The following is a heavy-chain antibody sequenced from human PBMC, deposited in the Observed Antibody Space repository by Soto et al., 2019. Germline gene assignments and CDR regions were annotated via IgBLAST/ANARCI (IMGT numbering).Heavy chain of an antibody. Sequence: QVQLQQWGAGLLKPSETLSLTCAVYGGSFSGYYWTWLRQPPGTGLEWIGEINHSGSTNYNPSLKSRVTISVDTSKNQFSLKLTSVTAADTAVYYGARDKITGLFDYWGQGTLVTVSS. CDR3: ARDKITGLFDY. V-gene: IGHV4-34*01. CDR2: INHSGST. D-gene: IGHD2-8*02. J-gene: IGHJ4*02. CDR1: GGSFSGYY.